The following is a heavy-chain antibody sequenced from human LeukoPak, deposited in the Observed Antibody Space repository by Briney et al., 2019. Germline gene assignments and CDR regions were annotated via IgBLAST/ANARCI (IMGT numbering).Heavy chain of an antibody. CDR1: GFTFSSYG. CDR2: IWYDGSNK. CDR3: AREYRVWGSYLDY. Sequence: GGSLRLSCAASGFTFSSYGMHWVRQAPGKGLEWVAVIWYDGSNKYYADSVKGRFTISRDNSKNTLYLQMNSLRAEDTAVYCCAREYRVWGSYLDYWGQGTLVTVSS. V-gene: IGHV3-33*01. D-gene: IGHD3-16*02. J-gene: IGHJ4*02.